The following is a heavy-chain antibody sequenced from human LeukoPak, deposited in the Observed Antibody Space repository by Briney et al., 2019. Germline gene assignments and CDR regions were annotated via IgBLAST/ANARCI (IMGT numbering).Heavy chain of an antibody. Sequence: SETLSLTCTVSGGSISSSSYYWGWIRQPPGKGLEWIGSIYYSGSTYYNPSLKSRVTISVDTSKNQFSLELSSVTAADTAVYYCARLGYSSGWYPPYYYYYMDVWGKGTTVTVSS. D-gene: IGHD6-19*01. CDR1: GGSISSSSYY. V-gene: IGHV4-39*01. CDR2: IYYSGST. J-gene: IGHJ6*03. CDR3: ARLGYSSGWYPPYYYYYMDV.